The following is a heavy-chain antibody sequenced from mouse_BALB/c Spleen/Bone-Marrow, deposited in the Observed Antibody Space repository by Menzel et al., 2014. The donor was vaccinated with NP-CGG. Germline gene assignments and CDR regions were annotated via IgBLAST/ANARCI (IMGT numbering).Heavy chain of an antibody. CDR3: ARENYRSHYYFDY. Sequence: EVKLVDSGGGLVQPGGSLKLSCAASGFTFNSYGMSWVRPTPDKRLELVATINSNGGSTYYPDSVKGRFTISRDNAKNTLYLQMSSLKSEDTAMYYCARENYRSHYYFDYWGQGTTLTVSS. J-gene: IGHJ2*01. CDR1: GFTFNSYG. D-gene: IGHD2-14*01. CDR2: INSNGGST. V-gene: IGHV5-6-3*01.